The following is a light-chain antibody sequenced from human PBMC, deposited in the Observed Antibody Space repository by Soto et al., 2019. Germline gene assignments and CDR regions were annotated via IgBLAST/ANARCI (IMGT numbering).Light chain of an antibody. J-gene: IGKJ1*01. Sequence: EIVMTQSPATLSVSPGERATLSCRASQSVGSNLAWYQQKPGQAPRLLIYGASTRATGIPARFSGSGSGTEFTLTITSLQSEDFAVYYCQQYNYWPTFGQGTKVDIK. CDR2: GAS. V-gene: IGKV3-15*01. CDR3: QQYNYWPT. CDR1: QSVGSN.